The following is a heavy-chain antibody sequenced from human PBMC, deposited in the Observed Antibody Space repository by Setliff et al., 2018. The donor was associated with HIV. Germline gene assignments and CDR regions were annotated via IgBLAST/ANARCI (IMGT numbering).Heavy chain of an antibody. Sequence: SETLSLTCTVSGGSISSIDYFWTWIRLSPGKGLEWTGEISPGGIANYNPSLNSRVTISIGAAMNHFSLNLRSVTAADTAVYYCVLRGSLVYSLDFWGQGTTVTVSS. V-gene: IGHV4-39*02. J-gene: IGHJ6*01. CDR3: VLRGSLVYSLDF. CDR2: ISPGGIA. D-gene: IGHD3-10*01. CDR1: GGSISSIDYF.